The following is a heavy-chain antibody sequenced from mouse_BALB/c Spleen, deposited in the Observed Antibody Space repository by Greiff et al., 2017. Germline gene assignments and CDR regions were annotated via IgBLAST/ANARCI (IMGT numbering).Heavy chain of an antibody. CDR3: ARPSTGTKDYFDY. Sequence: EVHLVESGGGLVQPGGSLKLSCAASGFTFSSYGMSWVRQTPDKRLEWVATISSGGSYTYYPDSVKGRFTISRDNAKNTLYLQMSSLKSEDTAMYYCARPSTGTKDYFDYWGQGTTLTVSS. D-gene: IGHD4-1*02. J-gene: IGHJ2*01. V-gene: IGHV5-6*01. CDR1: GFTFSSYG. CDR2: ISSGGSYT.